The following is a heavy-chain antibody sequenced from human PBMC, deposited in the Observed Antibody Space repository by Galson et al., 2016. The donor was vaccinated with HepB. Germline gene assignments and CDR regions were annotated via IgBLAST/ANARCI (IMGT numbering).Heavy chain of an antibody. CDR3: ARVWIGDWNDASDI. Sequence: ETLSLTCSVSGGSISSSDSYWGWVRQPPGKRLEWIGNIFSGGSPYYTPSLKSRVTISVDTSKNQFSLRLTSVTAADTASYYCARVWIGDWNDASDIWGPGTLVAVSP. CDR2: IFSGGSP. D-gene: IGHD2-21*02. J-gene: IGHJ3*02. V-gene: IGHV4-39*07. CDR1: GGSISSSDSY.